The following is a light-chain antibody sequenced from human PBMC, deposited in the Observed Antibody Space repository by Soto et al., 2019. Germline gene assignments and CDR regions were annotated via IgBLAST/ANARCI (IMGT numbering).Light chain of an antibody. CDR1: QSVNQK. CDR3: QQFNNWPHT. V-gene: IGKV3-15*01. CDR2: VAS. J-gene: IGKJ2*01. Sequence: EIVLTQSPATLSVSPGERATLSCRASQSVNQKLGWYQQKPGQAPRLLIYVASYRATGIPARFSGSGSGTEYTLPISNLQAEDFALYYCQQFNNWPHTFGQGTRLEIK.